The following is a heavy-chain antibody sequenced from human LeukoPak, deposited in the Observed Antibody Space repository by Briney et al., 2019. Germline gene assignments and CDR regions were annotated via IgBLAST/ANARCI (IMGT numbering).Heavy chain of an antibody. CDR2: IYYSGST. CDR1: GGSISSYY. V-gene: IGHV4-59*01. J-gene: IGHJ4*02. D-gene: IGHD3-22*01. Sequence: SETLSLTRTVSGGSISSYYWSWIRQPPGKGLEWIGYIYYSGSTNYNPSLKSRVTISVDTSKNQFSLKLSSVTAADTAVYYCARANDYYDSSGSFVFDYWGQGTLVTVSS. CDR3: ARANDYYDSSGSFVFDY.